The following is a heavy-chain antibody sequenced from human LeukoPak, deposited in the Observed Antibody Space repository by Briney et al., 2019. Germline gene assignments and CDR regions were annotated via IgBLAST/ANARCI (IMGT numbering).Heavy chain of an antibody. D-gene: IGHD6-19*01. CDR3: ARRDSSGWYVFDY. J-gene: IGHJ4*02. V-gene: IGHV1-3*01. Sequence: ASVKVSCKASGYTFTSYAMHWVRQAPGQRLEWMGWINAGNGNTKYSQKFQGRVTITRDTSASAAYMELSSLRSEDTAVYYCARRDSSGWYVFDYWGQGTLVTVSS. CDR2: INAGNGNT. CDR1: GYTFTSYA.